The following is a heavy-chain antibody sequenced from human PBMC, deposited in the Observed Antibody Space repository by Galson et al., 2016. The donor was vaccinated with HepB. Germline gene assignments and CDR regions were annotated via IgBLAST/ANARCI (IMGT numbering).Heavy chain of an antibody. CDR3: TTGGGNWALGMDV. Sequence: LRLSCAGSGFTFSNAWMSWVRQAPGKGLEWVGRIKSKTDGGTTDYAAPVKGRFTISRDDSKNTLYLQMNSLKTEDTAVYYCTTGGGNWALGMDVWGQGTTVTVAS. CDR1: GFTFSNAW. CDR2: IKSKTDGGTT. J-gene: IGHJ6*02. V-gene: IGHV3-15*01. D-gene: IGHD1-1*01.